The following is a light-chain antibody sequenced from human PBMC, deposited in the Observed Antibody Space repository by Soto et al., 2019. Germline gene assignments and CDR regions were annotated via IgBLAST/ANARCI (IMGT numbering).Light chain of an antibody. CDR3: QSYDSSLGVLV. V-gene: IGLV1-40*01. CDR1: SSNIGAGYD. J-gene: IGLJ1*01. CDR2: GNS. Sequence: QSVLTQPPSVSGAPGQRVTISCTGSSSNIGAGYDVHWYQQLPGTAPKLLIYGNSNRPSGVPDRFSGSKSGTSASLAITGLQAEDEADYYCQSYDSSLGVLVSGTGTKGTVL.